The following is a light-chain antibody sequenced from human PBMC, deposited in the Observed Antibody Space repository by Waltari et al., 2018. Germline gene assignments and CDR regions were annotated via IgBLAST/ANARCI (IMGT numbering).Light chain of an antibody. CDR1: EDISIW. V-gene: IGKV1D-12*01. Sequence: DIQMTQSPSSVSASVGDRVTSTCRASEDISIWLAWFQQKPCKAPKLLIYAASRLQSGVPSRFSGTGSGTDFTLTISSLLPEDVATYYCQQANSFAFGPGTKVDLK. J-gene: IGKJ3*01. CDR2: AAS. CDR3: QQANSFA.